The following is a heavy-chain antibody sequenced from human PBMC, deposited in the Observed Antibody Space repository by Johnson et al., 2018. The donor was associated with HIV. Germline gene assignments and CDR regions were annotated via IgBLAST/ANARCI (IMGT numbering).Heavy chain of an antibody. J-gene: IGHJ3*02. CDR3: AKDLEGYCGGDCYSYAFDI. CDR2: INWNGGST. CDR1: GFTFDDYG. Sequence: EVQLVESGGGVVRPGGSLRLSCAASGFTFDDYGMSWVRQAPGKGLEWVSGINWNGGSTGYADSVKGQFTISRDNSKNTLYLQMNSLRAEDTAVYYCAKDLEGYCGGDCYSYAFDIWGQGTMVTVSS. V-gene: IGHV3-20*04. D-gene: IGHD2-21*01.